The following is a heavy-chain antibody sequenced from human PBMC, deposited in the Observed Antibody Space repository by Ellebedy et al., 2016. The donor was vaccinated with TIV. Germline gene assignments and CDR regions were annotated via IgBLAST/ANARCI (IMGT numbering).Heavy chain of an antibody. Sequence: GESLKISCAASGFTFNDYWMAWVRQAPGKGLEWVANIREDGGDRYYVESVKGRFTISRDNSKRTLYLQMNSLRADDTAIYYCAKLSGVLSWYADYWGLGARVTVSS. J-gene: IGHJ4*02. CDR3: AKLSGVLSWYADY. CDR2: IREDGGDR. V-gene: IGHV3-7*03. D-gene: IGHD6-13*01. CDR1: GFTFNDYW.